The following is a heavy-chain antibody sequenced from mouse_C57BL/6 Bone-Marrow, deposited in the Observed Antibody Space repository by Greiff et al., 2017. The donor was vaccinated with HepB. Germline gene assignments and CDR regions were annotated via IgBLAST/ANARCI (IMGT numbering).Heavy chain of an antibody. CDR1: GFNIKDDY. J-gene: IGHJ2*01. CDR2: IDPENGDT. V-gene: IGHV14-4*01. CDR3: TTDGYRGY. D-gene: IGHD2-3*01. Sequence: VQLQQPGAELVRPGASVKLSCTASGFNIKDDYMHWVKQRPEQGLEWIGWIDPENGDTEYASKFQGKATITADTSSNTAYLQLSSLASEDTAVYYCTTDGYRGYWGKGTTLTASS.